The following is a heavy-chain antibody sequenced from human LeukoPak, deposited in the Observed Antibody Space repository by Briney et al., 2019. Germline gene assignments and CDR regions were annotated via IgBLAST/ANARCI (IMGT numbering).Heavy chain of an antibody. V-gene: IGHV4-59*13. CDR2: ISSSGST. D-gene: IGHD3-16*01. CDR3: ARVGRGDHTWGSYYCDH. J-gene: IGHJ4*02. CDR1: GDSFSSYH. Sequence: PETLSLTCTVSGDSFSSYHWSWLRQPPGKGLEWIGYISSSGSTSYNPSLKSRVTISVDTSKNQFSLKLRSVTAADTAVYYCARVGRGDHTWGSYYCDHWGQGTLVSVSS.